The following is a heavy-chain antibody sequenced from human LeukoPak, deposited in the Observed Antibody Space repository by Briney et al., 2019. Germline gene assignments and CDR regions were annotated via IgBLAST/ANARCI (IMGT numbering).Heavy chain of an antibody. D-gene: IGHD3-9*01. J-gene: IGHJ2*01. CDR2: IYTSGST. CDR1: GGSISSYY. CDR3: ARSLRGYDILTGYSSDWYFDL. Sequence: SETLSLTCTVSGGSISSYYWSWIRQPAGKGLEWIGRIYTSGSTNYNPSLKSRVTVSVDTSKNQFSLKLSSVTAADTAVYYCARSLRGYDILTGYSSDWYFDLWGRGTLVTVSS. V-gene: IGHV4-4*07.